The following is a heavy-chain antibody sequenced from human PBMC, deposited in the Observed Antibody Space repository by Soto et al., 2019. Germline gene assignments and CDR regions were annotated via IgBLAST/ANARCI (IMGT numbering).Heavy chain of an antibody. V-gene: IGHV3-13*01. Sequence: GLSLRRSFSASGFTLSRYSVHGFLQATSPGMEWVSAIGTAGDTYYPGSVKGRFTISRENAKNSLYLQMNSLRAGDTAVYYCARAGYCSVVSCYSDAFDIWGQKTMVTVSS. D-gene: IGHD2-15*01. J-gene: IGHJ3*02. CDR2: IGTAGDT. CDR1: GFTLSRYS. CDR3: ARAGYCSVVSCYSDAFDI.